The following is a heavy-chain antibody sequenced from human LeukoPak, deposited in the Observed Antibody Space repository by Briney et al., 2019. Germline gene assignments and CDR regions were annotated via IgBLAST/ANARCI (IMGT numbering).Heavy chain of an antibody. CDR1: GGSFSGYY. V-gene: IGHV4-34*01. CDR2: INHSVST. Sequence: SETLSLTCAVYGGSFSGYYWSWIRQPPGKGLEWIGEINHSVSTNYNPSLKSRVTISVDTSKNQFSLKLNSVTAADTAVYYCARGYYDSSGYYQSPIFDYWGQGTLVTVSS. J-gene: IGHJ4*02. CDR3: ARGYYDSSGYYQSPIFDY. D-gene: IGHD3-22*01.